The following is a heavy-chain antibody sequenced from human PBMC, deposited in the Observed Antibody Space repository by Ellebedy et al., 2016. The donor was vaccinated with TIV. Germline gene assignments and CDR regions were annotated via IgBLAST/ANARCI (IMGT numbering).Heavy chain of an antibody. Sequence: GGSLRLXCVASGFDFSFYNMNWVRQAPGKGLEWVSYIGPSSTDIHYADSVQGRFTISRDNDKNSLYLQMTSLTAEDTAVYYCTRSLDYWGQGTLVTVSS. J-gene: IGHJ4*02. CDR3: TRSLDY. CDR1: GFDFSFYN. CDR2: IGPSSTDI. V-gene: IGHV3-48*01.